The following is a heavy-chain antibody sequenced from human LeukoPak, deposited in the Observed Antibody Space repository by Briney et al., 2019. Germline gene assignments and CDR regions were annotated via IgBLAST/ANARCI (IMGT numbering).Heavy chain of an antibody. CDR1: GYTFTSYY. J-gene: IGHJ3*02. V-gene: IGHV1-46*01. CDR2: INPSGGST. CDR3: ARVTPRVNAFDI. D-gene: IGHD1-14*01. Sequence: ASVKVSCKASGYTFTSYYMHWVRQAPGQGLEWMGIINPSGGSTSYAQKFQGRVTMTRDMSTSTVYMELSSLRSEDTAVYYCARVTPRVNAFDIWGQGTMVTVSS.